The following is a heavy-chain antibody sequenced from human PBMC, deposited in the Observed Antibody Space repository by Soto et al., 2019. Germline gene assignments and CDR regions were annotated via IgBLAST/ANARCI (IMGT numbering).Heavy chain of an antibody. D-gene: IGHD4-17*01. CDR1: GYTFTSYG. CDR2: ISAYNGNT. V-gene: IGHV1-18*01. Sequence: QVQLVQSGAEVKKPGASVKVSCKASGYTFTSYGISWVRQAPGQGLEWMGWISAYNGNTNYAQKLQGRVTMTTDTSTSTAYMELRSLRSDDTALYYCARDGGGLDYGDYSENWFDPCGQGTLVTVSS. CDR3: ARDGGGLDYGDYSENWFDP. J-gene: IGHJ5*02.